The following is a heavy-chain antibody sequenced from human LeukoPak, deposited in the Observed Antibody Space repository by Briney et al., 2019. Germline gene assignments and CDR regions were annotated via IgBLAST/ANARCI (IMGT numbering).Heavy chain of an antibody. CDR3: ASLHGYCDSSGYSDY. CDR1: GDSVSTASNA. Sequence: SQTLSLTCAISGDSVSTASNAWYWIRQSPSRGLEWLGRTYYNSKWYTDYAVSVSGRTTINPDTSRNQLSLQLSFVTPEDTAVYYCASLHGYCDSSGYSDYWGQGTLVTVSS. D-gene: IGHD3-22*01. CDR2: TYYNSKWYT. J-gene: IGHJ4*02. V-gene: IGHV6-1*01.